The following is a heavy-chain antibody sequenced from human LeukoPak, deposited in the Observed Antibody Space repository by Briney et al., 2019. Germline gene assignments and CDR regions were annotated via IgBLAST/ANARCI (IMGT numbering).Heavy chain of an antibody. V-gene: IGHV3-23*03. J-gene: IGHJ3*02. CDR2: IYSGGTT. Sequence: PGGSLRLSCAASGFTFSSYAMSWVRQAPGKGLEWVSVIYSGGTTYYADSVKGRFTLSRDNSKNTLYLQMNSLRAEDTAVYYCAAGSEDVFHIWGQGTMVNVSS. CDR3: AAGSEDVFHI. CDR1: GFTFSSYA.